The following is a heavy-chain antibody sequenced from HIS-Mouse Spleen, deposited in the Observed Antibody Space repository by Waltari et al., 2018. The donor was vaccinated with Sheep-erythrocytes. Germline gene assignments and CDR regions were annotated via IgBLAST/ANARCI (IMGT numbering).Heavy chain of an antibody. CDR1: GFTFSSYG. D-gene: IGHD1-1*01. J-gene: IGHJ2*01. CDR2: MSYDGSNK. CDR3: AKVRTVNYWYFDL. V-gene: IGHV3-30*18. Sequence: QVQLVESGGGVVQPGRSLRLSCAASGFTFSSYGMHWVRQAPGKGLEWVAVMSYDGSNKYYADSVKGRFTISRDNSKNALYLQMNSLRAEDTAVYYCAKVRTVNYWYFDLWGRGTLVTVSS.